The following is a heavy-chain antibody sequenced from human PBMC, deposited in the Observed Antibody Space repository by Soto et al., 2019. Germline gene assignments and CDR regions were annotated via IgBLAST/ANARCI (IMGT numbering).Heavy chain of an antibody. CDR3: ARYSSSWPYYFDH. V-gene: IGHV5-51*01. CDR2: IYLSDSDT. J-gene: IGHJ4*01. D-gene: IGHD6-13*01. Sequence: GESLKISCKGSGYSFTSYWIAWVRQMPGKGLEWMGIIYLSDSDTRYSPSFQGRVTISADKSISTAYLQWSSLKASDTAMYYCARYSSSWPYYFDHWGHATLVTVS. CDR1: GYSFTSYW.